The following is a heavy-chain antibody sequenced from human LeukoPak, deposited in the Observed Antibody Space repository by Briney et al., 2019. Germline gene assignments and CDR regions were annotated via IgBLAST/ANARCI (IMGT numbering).Heavy chain of an antibody. V-gene: IGHV3-13*01. D-gene: IGHD3-22*01. Sequence: PGGSLRLSCVASGFSLSSKVMHWVRQPLGKGLEWVSGIGPVSGIHYLESVKGRFTVSREDAKNSLYLQMNSLTAGDTAKYYCVTEDHSSGRAPAFGLWGQGTTVTVSS. J-gene: IGHJ3*01. CDR1: GFSLSSKV. CDR2: IGPVSGI. CDR3: VTEDHSSGRAPAFGL.